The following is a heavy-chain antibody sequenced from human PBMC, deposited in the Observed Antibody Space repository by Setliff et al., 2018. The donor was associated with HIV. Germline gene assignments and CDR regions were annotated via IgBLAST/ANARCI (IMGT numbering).Heavy chain of an antibody. J-gene: IGHJ4*02. CDR1: GGSISRGAYS. Sequence: NPSETLSLTCTVSGGSISRGAYSWSWIRQSPGKGLEWIGSIYSTDTTNHNPSLKSRVTISVDTSKNQFSLRLSSVTAADTAVYYCARTRGYTYGYIDSWGQGTLVTVSS. CDR2: IYSTDTT. D-gene: IGHD5-18*01. V-gene: IGHV4-61*08. CDR3: ARTRGYTYGYIDS.